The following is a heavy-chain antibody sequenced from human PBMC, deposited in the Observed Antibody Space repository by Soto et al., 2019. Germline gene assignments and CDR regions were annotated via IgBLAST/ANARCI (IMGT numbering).Heavy chain of an antibody. CDR2: INHSGST. D-gene: IGHD6-19*01. CDR3: ASPQGWYSPRLGDWFDP. J-gene: IGHJ5*02. V-gene: IGHV4-34*01. Sequence: QVQLQQWGAGLFKPSETLSLTCAVYGGSFSGYYWSWIRQPPGKGLEWIGEINHSGSTNYNPSLKSRVTISVDTSKNQFSLKLTSVTAADTAVYYCASPQGWYSPRLGDWFDPWGQGTLVTVSS. CDR1: GGSFSGYY.